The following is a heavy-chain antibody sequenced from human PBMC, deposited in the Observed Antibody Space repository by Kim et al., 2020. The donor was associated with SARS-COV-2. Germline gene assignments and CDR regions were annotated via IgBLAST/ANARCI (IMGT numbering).Heavy chain of an antibody. J-gene: IGHJ4*02. CDR1: GGSFSGYY. CDR2: INHSGST. V-gene: IGHV4-34*01. CDR3: ARADPYGSGSYWGY. Sequence: SETLSLTCAVYGGSFSGYYWSWIRQPPGKGLEWIGEINHSGSTNYNPSLKSRVTISVDTSKNQFSLKLSSVTAADTAVYYCARADPYGSGSYWGYWGQGTLVTVSS. D-gene: IGHD3-10*01.